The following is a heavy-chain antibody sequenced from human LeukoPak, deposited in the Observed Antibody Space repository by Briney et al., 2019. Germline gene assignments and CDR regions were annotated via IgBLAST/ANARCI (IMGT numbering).Heavy chain of an antibody. D-gene: IGHD3-22*01. CDR3: ATGLLSYYDSSGGLIDY. CDR2: FDPEDGET. J-gene: IGHJ4*02. Sequence: ASVKVSCKVSGYTLTELSMHWVRQAPGKGLEWMGGFDPEDGETIYAQKFQGRVTMTEDTSTDTAYMELSSLRSEDTAVYYCATGLLSYYDSSGGLIDYWGQGTLVTVSS. CDR1: GYTLTELS. V-gene: IGHV1-24*01.